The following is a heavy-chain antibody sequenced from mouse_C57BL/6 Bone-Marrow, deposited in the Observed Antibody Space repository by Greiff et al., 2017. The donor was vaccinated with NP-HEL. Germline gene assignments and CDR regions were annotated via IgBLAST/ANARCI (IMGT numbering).Heavy chain of an antibody. Sequence: EVQLQQSGPELVKPGASVKISCKASGYTFTDYYMNWVKQSHGKSLEWIGDINPNNGGTSYNQKFKGKATLTVDKSSSTAYMELRSLTSEDSAVYYCARRGGFYDGLDYWGQGTTLTVSS. V-gene: IGHV1-26*01. CDR1: GYTFTDYY. J-gene: IGHJ2*01. CDR3: ARRGGFYDGLDY. D-gene: IGHD2-3*01. CDR2: INPNNGGT.